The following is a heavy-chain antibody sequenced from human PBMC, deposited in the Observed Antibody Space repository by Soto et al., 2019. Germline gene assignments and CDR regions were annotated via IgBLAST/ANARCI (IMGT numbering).Heavy chain of an antibody. D-gene: IGHD2-2*01. Sequence: SETLSLTCAVSGGSISSGGYSWSWIRQPPGKGLEWIGYIYHSGSTYYNPSLKSRVTISVDRSKNQFSLKLSSVTAADTAVYYCASRQSSSFDYWGQGTLVTVSS. J-gene: IGHJ4*02. CDR2: IYHSGST. CDR3: ASRQSSSFDY. CDR1: GGSISSGGYS. V-gene: IGHV4-30-2*01.